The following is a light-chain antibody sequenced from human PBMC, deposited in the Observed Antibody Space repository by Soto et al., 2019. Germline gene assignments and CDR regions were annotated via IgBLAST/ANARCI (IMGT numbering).Light chain of an antibody. CDR2: DAS. J-gene: IGKJ4*01. V-gene: IGKV3-11*01. Sequence: EIVLTQSPATLSLSPGERATLSCRASQSVNSYLAWYQQKPGQAPRLLIYDASNMATGVPSRFSGSASGTDFTLTISSLEPEDFAVYYCQQRGSWPLTFGGGTKVEIK. CDR3: QQRGSWPLT. CDR1: QSVNSY.